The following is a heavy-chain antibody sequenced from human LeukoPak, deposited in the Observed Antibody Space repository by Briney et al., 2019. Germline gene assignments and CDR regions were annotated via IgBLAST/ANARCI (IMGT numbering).Heavy chain of an antibody. V-gene: IGHV3-7*01. CDR1: GFSFSSFW. J-gene: IGHJ4*02. CDR3: AKEKEYSSGWYPDY. CDR2: IKKDGSEK. Sequence: HPGGSLRLSCATSGFSFSSFWMSWVRQAPGKGPEWVANIKKDGSEKYYVDSVKGRFTISRDNVKNSLYLQMNSLRAEDTAVYYCAKEKEYSSGWYPDYWGQGTLVTVSS. D-gene: IGHD6-19*01.